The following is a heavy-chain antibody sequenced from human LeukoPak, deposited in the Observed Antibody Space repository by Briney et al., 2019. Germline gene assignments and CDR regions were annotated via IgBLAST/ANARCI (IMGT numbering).Heavy chain of an antibody. V-gene: IGHV4-31*03. CDR2: IYYSGST. Sequence: RASETLSLTCTVSGGSISSGGYYWSWIRQHPGKGLEWIGYIYYSGSTYYNPSLKSRVTISVDTSKNQFSLKLSSVTAADTAVYYCARDRYPTGLGLPIHLDAFDIWGQGTMVTVSS. CDR1: GGSISSGGYY. CDR3: ARDRYPTGLGLPIHLDAFDI. J-gene: IGHJ3*02. D-gene: IGHD1-26*01.